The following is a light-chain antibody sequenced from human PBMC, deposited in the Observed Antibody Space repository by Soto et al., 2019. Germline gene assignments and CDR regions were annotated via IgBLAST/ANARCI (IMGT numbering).Light chain of an antibody. CDR1: QSVSSSY. J-gene: IGKJ4*02. V-gene: IGKV3-20*01. Sequence: EIVLAQSPGTLSLSPGERATLSCRAGQSVSSSYLAWYQQKPGQAPRLLIDGASSRATGIPDRFSGSGSGTAFTLTIRRLEPEYGAVYYSQQYDIYPRXPFGAVTNVDVK. CDR3: QQYDIYPRXP. CDR2: GAS.